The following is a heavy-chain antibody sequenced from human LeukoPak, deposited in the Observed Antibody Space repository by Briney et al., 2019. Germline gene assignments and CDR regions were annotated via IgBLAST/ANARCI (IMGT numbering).Heavy chain of an antibody. J-gene: IGHJ6*02. V-gene: IGHV4-34*01. D-gene: IGHD3-10*01. CDR3: ARGRYYGSGSYYYYYGMDV. CDR1: GGSFSGYY. CDR2: INHSGGT. Sequence: SETLSLTCAVYGGSFSGYYWSWIRQPPGKGLEWIGEINHSGGTNYNPSLKSRVTISVDTSKNQFSLKLSSVTAADTAVYYCARGRYYGSGSYYYYYGMDVWGQGTTVTVSS.